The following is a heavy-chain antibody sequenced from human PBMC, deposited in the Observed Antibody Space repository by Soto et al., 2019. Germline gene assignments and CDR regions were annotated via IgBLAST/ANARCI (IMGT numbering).Heavy chain of an antibody. CDR2: IFTGGAT. CDR1: GFTVSSNY. V-gene: IGHV3-53*05. CDR3: AKEIAGTTLSGILIGEQYDYYYYGMDV. Sequence: PGGSLRLSCAASGFTVSSNYMSWVRQAPGKGLEWVSVIFTGGATYSADSVKGRFTISRDNSKNTLYLQMNSLRAEDTAVYYCAKEIAGTTLSGILIGEQYDYYYYGMDVWGQGTTVTVSS. D-gene: IGHD1-1*01. J-gene: IGHJ6*02.